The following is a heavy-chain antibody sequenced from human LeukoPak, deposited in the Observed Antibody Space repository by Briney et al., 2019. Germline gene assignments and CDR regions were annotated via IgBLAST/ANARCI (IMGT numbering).Heavy chain of an antibody. CDR2: MNPNSGNT. CDR1: GYTFTSYD. J-gene: IGHJ6*03. D-gene: IGHD2-2*01. Sequence: GASVKVSCKASGYTFTSYDINWVRQATGQGLEWMGWMNPNSGNTGYAQKFQGRVTMTRNTSISTAYMELSSVRSEDTAVYYCARTVPAASPYYYYYYMDVWGKGTTVTVSS. V-gene: IGHV1-8*01. CDR3: ARTVPAASPYYYYYYMDV.